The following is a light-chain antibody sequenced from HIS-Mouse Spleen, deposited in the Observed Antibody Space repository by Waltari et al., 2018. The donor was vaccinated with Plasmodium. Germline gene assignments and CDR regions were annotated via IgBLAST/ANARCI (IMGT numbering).Light chain of an antibody. Sequence: ELVLMPSPATLSLSPAARAPLSCRASQSVSSSYLAWYQQKPSQAPRLLSYGASSRATGIPDRFSGSGSGTDFTLTISRLEPEDFAVYYCQQYGSSLYTFGQGTKLEIK. CDR2: GAS. CDR3: QQYGSSLYT. V-gene: IGKV3-20*01. CDR1: QSVSSSY. J-gene: IGKJ2*01.